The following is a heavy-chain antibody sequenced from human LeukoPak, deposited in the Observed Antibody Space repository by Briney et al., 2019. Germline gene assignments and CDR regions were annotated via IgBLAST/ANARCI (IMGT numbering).Heavy chain of an antibody. V-gene: IGHV4-34*01. J-gene: IGHJ4*02. D-gene: IGHD6-6*01. CDR3: ARRGRVAARYFDY. Sequence: PSETLSLTCTVSGGSISGYYWSWIRQPPGKGLEWIGEINHSGSTNYNPSLKSRVTVSVDTSKHQFSLKLSSVTAADTAVYYCARRGRVAARYFDYWGQGTLVTVSS. CDR1: GGSISGYY. CDR2: INHSGST.